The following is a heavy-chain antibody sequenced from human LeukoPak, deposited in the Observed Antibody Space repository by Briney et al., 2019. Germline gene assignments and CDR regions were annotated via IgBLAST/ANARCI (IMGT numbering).Heavy chain of an antibody. Sequence: GGSLRLSCAASGFTFSGYWMSWVRQAPGKGLEWVANLNQDGSEKYYVDSVKGRFTISRDNAKNSLFLQMNSLRAEDTAVFYCARSQRLATVLKDYYYYYMDVRGKGTTLTVSS. CDR3: ARSQRLATVLKDYYYYYMDV. CDR2: LNQDGSEK. J-gene: IGHJ6*03. D-gene: IGHD4-17*01. V-gene: IGHV3-7*01. CDR1: GFTFSGYW.